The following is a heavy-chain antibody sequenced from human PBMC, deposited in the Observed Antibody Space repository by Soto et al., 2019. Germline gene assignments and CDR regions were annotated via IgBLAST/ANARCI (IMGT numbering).Heavy chain of an antibody. J-gene: IGHJ1*01. V-gene: IGHV3-21*01. D-gene: IGHD5-12*01. Sequence: EVQLVESGGGLVKPGGSLRLSCAASGFTFSSYSMNWVRQAPGKGLEWVSSISSSSSYIYYADSVKGRFTISRDNAKNSLYLQMNSLRAEDTAVYYCARDYVEMATIPYFQHWGQGTLVTVSS. CDR2: ISSSSSYI. CDR1: GFTFSSYS. CDR3: ARDYVEMATIPYFQH.